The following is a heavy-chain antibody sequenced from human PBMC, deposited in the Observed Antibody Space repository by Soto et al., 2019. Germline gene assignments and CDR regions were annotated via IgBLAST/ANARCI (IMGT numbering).Heavy chain of an antibody. CDR1: GFTFSDYA. V-gene: IGHV3-30*04. CDR3: PREGGNGADSNGYSGLDD. CDR2: ISYDGRNK. Sequence: GGSLRLSCAASGFTFSDYAIHWVRQAPGKGLEWVAVISYDGRNKYDADSVKGRFTISRDNSKNMLYLQMNSLRAEDTAVYYCPREGGNGADSNGYSGLDDWGQGTLVTVSS. D-gene: IGHD6-25*01. J-gene: IGHJ4*02.